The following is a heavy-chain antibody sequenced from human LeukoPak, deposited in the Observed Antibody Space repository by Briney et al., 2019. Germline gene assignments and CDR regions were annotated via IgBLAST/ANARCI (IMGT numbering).Heavy chain of an antibody. Sequence: GGSLRVSCAGSGFTFNSYAMTWVRQAPGKGLKWVSGISGSGGTTYYADSVKGRFTISRDNSNNTLYLQMNSMRVEDTAVYFCAKGVVDYYDSSGYYPSDLWGQGTLVTVSS. V-gene: IGHV3-23*01. J-gene: IGHJ5*02. D-gene: IGHD3-22*01. CDR3: AKGVVDYYDSSGYYPSDL. CDR1: GFTFNSYA. CDR2: ISGSGGTT.